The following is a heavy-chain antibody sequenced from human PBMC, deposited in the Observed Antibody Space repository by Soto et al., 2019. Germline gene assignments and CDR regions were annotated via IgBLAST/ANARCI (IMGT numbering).Heavy chain of an antibody. J-gene: IGHJ6*02. CDR2: ISGSGGST. D-gene: IGHD5-18*01. CDR1: GFTFSSYA. Sequence: EVQLLESGGGLVQPGGSLRLSCAASGFTFSSYAMSWVRQAPGKGLEWVSAISGSGGSTYYADSVKGRFTISRDNSKNALYLQLKRRRAGDTAVYYCAKDMYGGYGNGMDGWGQGTTVTVSS. CDR3: AKDMYGGYGNGMDG. V-gene: IGHV3-23*01.